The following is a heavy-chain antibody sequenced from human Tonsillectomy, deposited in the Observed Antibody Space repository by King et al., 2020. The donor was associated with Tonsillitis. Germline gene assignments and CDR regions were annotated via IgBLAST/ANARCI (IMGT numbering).Heavy chain of an antibody. CDR3: AREVYDFWSGYSKTSHRPEYWYFDL. CDR1: GGSISSGGYY. J-gene: IGHJ2*01. V-gene: IGHV4-31*03. CDR2: IYYSGST. D-gene: IGHD3-3*01. Sequence: QLQESGPGLVKPSQTLSLTCTVSGGSISSGGYYWSWIRQHPGKGLEWIGYIYYSGSTYYNPSLKSRVTISVDTSKNQFSLKRSSVTAADTAVYYCAREVYDFWSGYSKTSHRPEYWYFDLWGRGTLVTVSS.